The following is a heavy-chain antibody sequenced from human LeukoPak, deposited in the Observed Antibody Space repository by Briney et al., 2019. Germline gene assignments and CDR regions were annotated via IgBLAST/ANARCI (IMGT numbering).Heavy chain of an antibody. J-gene: IGHJ4*02. CDR1: GGSISSYY. V-gene: IGHV4-59*01. D-gene: IGHD3-22*01. Sequence: SETMSLTCTVSGGSISSYYWSWIRQPPGKGLEWIGYIYYSGSTNYNPSLKSRVTISVDTSKNQFSLKLSSVTAADTAVYYCARYRTYYYDSSGTRGGQFVYWGQGTLVTVSS. CDR3: ARYRTYYYDSSGTRGGQFVY. CDR2: IYYSGST.